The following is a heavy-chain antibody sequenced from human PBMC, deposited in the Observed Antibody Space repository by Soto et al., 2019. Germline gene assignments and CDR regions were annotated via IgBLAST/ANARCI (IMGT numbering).Heavy chain of an antibody. CDR3: ARLDCIRTSCYDFDY. Sequence: QLQLQESGPGLVKPSETLSLTCTVSGGSISSSSYYWGWIRQPPGKGLEWIGSIYYSGSTYYNPSLKSRVTISVDTSKNQFSLKLSSVTAADTAVYYCARLDCIRTSCYDFDYWGQGTLVTVSS. J-gene: IGHJ4*02. CDR1: GGSISSSSYY. D-gene: IGHD2-2*01. CDR2: IYYSGST. V-gene: IGHV4-39*01.